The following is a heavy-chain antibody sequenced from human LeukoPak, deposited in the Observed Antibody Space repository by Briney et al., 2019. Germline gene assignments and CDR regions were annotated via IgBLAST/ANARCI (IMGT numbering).Heavy chain of an antibody. CDR3: AKGGPQLYYDSSGYYFLDY. J-gene: IGHJ4*02. V-gene: IGHV3-23*01. Sequence: GSLRLSCAASGFTFSTYAMSWVRQAPGKGLEWVSALSGSGGGTYHADSVKGRFTMSRDNSKNTLYLQMNSLRAVDTAVYYCAKGGPQLYYDSSGYYFLDYWGQGTLVTVSS. CDR2: LSGSGGGT. D-gene: IGHD3-22*01. CDR1: GFTFSTYA.